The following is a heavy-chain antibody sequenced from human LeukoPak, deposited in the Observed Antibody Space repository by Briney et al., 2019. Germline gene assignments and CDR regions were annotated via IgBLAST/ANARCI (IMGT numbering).Heavy chain of an antibody. CDR1: GGTFSSYA. CDR2: IIPILGIA. V-gene: IGHV1-69*04. CDR3: ARDLPLLRGEFDY. J-gene: IGHJ4*02. D-gene: IGHD3-10*01. Sequence: GASVKVSCKASGGTFSSYAISWVRQAPGQGLEWMGRIIPILGIANYAQKFQGRVTITADKSTSTAYMELSSLRSEDTAVYYCARDLPLLRGEFDYWGQGTPVTVSS.